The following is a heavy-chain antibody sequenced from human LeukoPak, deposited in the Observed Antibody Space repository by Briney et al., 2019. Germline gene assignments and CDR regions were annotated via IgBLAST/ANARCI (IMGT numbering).Heavy chain of an antibody. CDR3: AREGALTVTKDAFDI. D-gene: IGHD4-17*01. J-gene: IGHJ3*02. Sequence: PGGSLRLSCAASGFTFSSYSMNWARQAPGKGLEWVSSISSSSSYICYADSVKGRFTISRDNAKNSLYLQMNSLRAEDTAVYYCAREGALTVTKDAFDIWGQGTMVTASS. CDR1: GFTFSSYS. V-gene: IGHV3-21*01. CDR2: ISSSSSYI.